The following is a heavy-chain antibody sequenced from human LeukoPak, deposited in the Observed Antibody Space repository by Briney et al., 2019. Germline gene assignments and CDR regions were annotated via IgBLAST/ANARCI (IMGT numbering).Heavy chain of an antibody. CDR1: GYTFTGYY. D-gene: IGHD1/OR15-1a*01. J-gene: IGHJ3*02. Sequence: GASVKLSCKASGYTFTGYYMHWVRQAPGQGLEWMGWINPHSGGTNYAQKFQGRVAMTRDSSIYTAYMELTRLRSDDTAVYYCARDGGTTFSWAFNIWGQGTMVTVSS. CDR3: ARDGGTTFSWAFNI. V-gene: IGHV1-2*02. CDR2: INPHSGGT.